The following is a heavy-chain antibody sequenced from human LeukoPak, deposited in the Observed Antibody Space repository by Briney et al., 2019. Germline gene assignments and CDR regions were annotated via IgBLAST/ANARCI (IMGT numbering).Heavy chain of an antibody. D-gene: IGHD6-19*01. V-gene: IGHV4-61*09. CDR1: GGSINSGRYY. CDR2: ISTSGRT. Sequence: PSETLSLTCNVSGGSINSGRYYWSWIRQPAGRGLEWIGHISTSGRTSYSPSLKSRVTISVDTSKNQFSLKLSSVTAADTAVYYCARASSGWYNWFDPWGQGTLVTVSS. CDR3: ARASSGWYNWFDP. J-gene: IGHJ5*02.